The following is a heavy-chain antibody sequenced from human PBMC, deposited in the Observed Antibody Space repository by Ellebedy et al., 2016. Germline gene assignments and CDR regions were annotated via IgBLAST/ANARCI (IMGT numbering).Heavy chain of an antibody. Sequence: SETLSLXCAVYGGSFSGYYWSWIRQPPGKGLEWIGEINHSGSTNYNPSLKSRVTISVDTSRNQFSLKLRSVTAADTAVYYCARGPNWNDFDYWGQGTQVTVSS. J-gene: IGHJ4*02. D-gene: IGHD1-20*01. V-gene: IGHV4-34*01. CDR1: GGSFSGYY. CDR2: INHSGST. CDR3: ARGPNWNDFDY.